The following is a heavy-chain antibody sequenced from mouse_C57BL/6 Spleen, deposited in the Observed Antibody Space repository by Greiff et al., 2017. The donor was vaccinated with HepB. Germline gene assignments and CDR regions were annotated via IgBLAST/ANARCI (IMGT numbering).Heavy chain of an antibody. CDR2: INPGSGGT. V-gene: IGHV1-54*01. D-gene: IGHD3-2*02. J-gene: IGHJ3*01. Sequence: VQLQQSGAELVRPGTSVKVSCKASGYAFTNYLIEWVKQRPGQGLEWIGVINPGSGGTNYNEKFKGKATLTADKSSSTAYMQLSSLTSEDSAVYFWARGDSSGRFAYWGQGTLVTVSA. CDR1: GYAFTNYL. CDR3: ARGDSSGRFAY.